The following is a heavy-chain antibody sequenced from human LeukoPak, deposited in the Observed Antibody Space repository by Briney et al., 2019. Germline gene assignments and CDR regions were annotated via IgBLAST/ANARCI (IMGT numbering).Heavy chain of an antibody. CDR2: IQSHGSNE. CDR1: GFTCSNYG. V-gene: IGHV3-30*02. D-gene: IGHD7-27*01. J-gene: IGHJ3*02. CDR3: AKTTGDNAFDI. Sequence: GGSLRLSWAASGFTCSNYGMHWVRQAPGKGLEWVTFIQSHGSNEYYVDSVKGRFTTSRDNPKNTLYLQMSSLRPEDTAVYYCAKTTGDNAFDIWGQGTLVTVSS.